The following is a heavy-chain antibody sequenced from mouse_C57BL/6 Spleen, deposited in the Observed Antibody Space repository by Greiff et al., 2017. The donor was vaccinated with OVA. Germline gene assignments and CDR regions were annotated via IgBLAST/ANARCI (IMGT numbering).Heavy chain of an antibody. J-gene: IGHJ2*01. CDR3: ARIWVNDYDRYFDY. V-gene: IGHV1-18*01. CDR2: INPNNGGT. CDR1: GYTFTDYN. Sequence: VQLKQSGPELVKPGASVKIPCKASGYTFTDYNMDWVKQSHGKSLEWIGDINPNNGGTIYNQKFKGKATLTVDKSSSTAYMELRSLTSEDTAVYYCARIWVNDYDRYFDYWGQGTTLTVSS. D-gene: IGHD2-4*01.